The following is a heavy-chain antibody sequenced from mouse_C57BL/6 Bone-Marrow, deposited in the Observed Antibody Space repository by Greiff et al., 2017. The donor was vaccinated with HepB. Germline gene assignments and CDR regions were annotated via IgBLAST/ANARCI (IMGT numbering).Heavy chain of an antibody. J-gene: IGHJ1*03. V-gene: IGHV5-12*01. CDR1: GFTFSDYY. D-gene: IGHD2-3*01. CDR2: ISNGGGST. Sequence: EVKVVESGGGLVQPGGSLKLSCAASGFTFSDYYMYWVRQTPEKRLEWVAYISNGGGSTYYPDTVKGRFTISRDNAKNTLYLQMSRLKSEYTAMYYCARHDGYYGYFDVWVTGTTVTVSS. CDR3: ARHDGYYGYFDV.